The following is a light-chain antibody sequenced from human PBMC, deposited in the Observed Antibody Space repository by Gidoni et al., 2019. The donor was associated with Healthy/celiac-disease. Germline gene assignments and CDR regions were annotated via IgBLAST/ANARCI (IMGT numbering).Light chain of an antibody. Sequence: DIQMTPSPSTLSASVGDRVTITCRASQSISSWLAWYQQKPGKAPKLLIYDASSLESGVPSRFSGSGSGTEFTLTISSLQPDDFATYYCQQYNSYGTFGQGTKVEIK. J-gene: IGKJ1*01. CDR3: QQYNSYGT. CDR1: QSISSW. V-gene: IGKV1-5*01. CDR2: DAS.